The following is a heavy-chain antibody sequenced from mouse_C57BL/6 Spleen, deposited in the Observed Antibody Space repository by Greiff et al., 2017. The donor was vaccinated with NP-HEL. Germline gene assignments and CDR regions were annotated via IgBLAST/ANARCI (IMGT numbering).Heavy chain of an antibody. D-gene: IGHD1-1*01. J-gene: IGHJ2*01. CDR2: INPGSGGT. Sequence: VQLQQSGAELVRPGTSVKVSCKASGYAFTNYLIEWVKQRPGQGLEWIGVINPGSGGTNYNEKFKGKATLTADKSSSTAYMQLSSLTSEDSAVYFCARYYGSSPFDCWDQGTTLTVSS. CDR1: GYAFTNYL. CDR3: ARYYGSSPFDC. V-gene: IGHV1-54*01.